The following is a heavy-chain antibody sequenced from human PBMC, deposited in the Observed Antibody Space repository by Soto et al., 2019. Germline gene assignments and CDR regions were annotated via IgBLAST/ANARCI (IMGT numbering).Heavy chain of an antibody. Sequence: EVQLVESGGDLVKPGGSLRLSCAASGFTFSSYIMNWVRQAPGKGLEWVSSISSGSGCISYADSVKGRFTVSRDNAKNSLYLQMNSLRVEDTAVYFCAREESDTFDYWGQGTLVSVSS. CDR2: ISSGSGCI. CDR3: AREESDTFDY. J-gene: IGHJ4*02. CDR1: GFTFSSYI. V-gene: IGHV3-21*01.